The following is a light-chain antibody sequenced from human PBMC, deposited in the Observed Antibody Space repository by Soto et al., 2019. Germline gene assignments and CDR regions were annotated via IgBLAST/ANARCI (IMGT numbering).Light chain of an antibody. J-gene: IGKJ3*01. V-gene: IGKV3-20*01. CDR1: QSVGSNY. Sequence: EIVLTQSPGTLSLSPGERATLSCRASQSVGSNYLAWYQQKPGQAPRLLIYGASSRATGIPYRFSGSGSGADFTLTISRLQPEDFAVYYCQQDNTSPLTFGPGTKVDIK. CDR3: QQDNTSPLT. CDR2: GAS.